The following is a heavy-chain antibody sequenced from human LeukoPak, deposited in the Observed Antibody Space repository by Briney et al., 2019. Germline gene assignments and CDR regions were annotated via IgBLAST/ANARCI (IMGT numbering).Heavy chain of an antibody. Sequence: GGSLRLSCAASGFTFSSYSMNWVRQAPGKGLEWVSYISSSSSTIYYADSVKGRFTISRDNAKNSLYLQMNSLRAEDTAVYYCARESYYDFWSGVPDIWGQGTMVTVSS. CDR3: ARESYYDFWSGVPDI. CDR2: ISSSSSTI. CDR1: GFTFSSYS. V-gene: IGHV3-48*01. D-gene: IGHD3-3*01. J-gene: IGHJ3*02.